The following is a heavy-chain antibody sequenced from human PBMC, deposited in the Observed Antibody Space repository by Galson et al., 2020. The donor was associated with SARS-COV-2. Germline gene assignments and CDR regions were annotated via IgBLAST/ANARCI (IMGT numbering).Heavy chain of an antibody. CDR3: VRDFSELGSKYNVFGY. J-gene: IGHJ4*02. V-gene: IGHV4-4*02. CDR2: VSHRGWA. D-gene: IGHD3-10*01. CDR1: GVSITSTTW. Sequence: SETLSLTCTVSGVSITSTTWWSWVRQPPGKGLEWIGEVSHRGWANYRPSLKSRVIMSVDKSKDQFSLNLNYVTAADTAVYFCVRDFSELGSKYNVFGYWGQGILVTVSS.